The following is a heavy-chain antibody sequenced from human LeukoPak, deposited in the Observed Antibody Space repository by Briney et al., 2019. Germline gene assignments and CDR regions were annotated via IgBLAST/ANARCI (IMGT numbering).Heavy chain of an antibody. CDR2: IKSKTDGGTA. CDR1: GVTLGNVW. CDR3: TTEWIQLFDF. D-gene: IGHD5-18*01. V-gene: IGHV3-15*01. Sequence: PGGSLRLARAVSGVTLGNVWMSWVRQVPGKGREWVGCIKSKTDGGTAEFTAPVRSRFTISRDDAKNTLYLQMNSLKTEDTAVYYCTTEWIQLFDFWGQGTLVTVSS. J-gene: IGHJ4*02.